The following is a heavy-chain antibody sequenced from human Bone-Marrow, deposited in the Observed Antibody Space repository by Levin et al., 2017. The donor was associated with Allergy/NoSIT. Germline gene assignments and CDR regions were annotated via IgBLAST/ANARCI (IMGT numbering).Heavy chain of an antibody. V-gene: IGHV7-4-1*02. CDR1: GYTFTNFA. CDR3: ARDSGIHDFWSDSKSWFDP. CDR2: INTNTGHP. Sequence: GASVKVSCKASGYTFTNFAINWVRRAPGQGLEWIGTINTNTGHPTYAQAFTGRFVFSLDTSVSATYLHINSLKAEDTAVYYCARDSGIHDFWSDSKSWFDPWGQGTPVIISS. D-gene: IGHD3-3*01. J-gene: IGHJ5*02.